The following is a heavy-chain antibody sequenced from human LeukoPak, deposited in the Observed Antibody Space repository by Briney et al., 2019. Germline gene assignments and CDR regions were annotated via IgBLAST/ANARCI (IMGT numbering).Heavy chain of an antibody. CDR1: GYSISSGYY. CDR2: IYHSGSA. CDR3: ARRGSGPCVGAAGYYFDY. D-gene: IGHD6-13*01. Sequence: SETLSLTCTVSGYSISSGYYWGWIRQPPGKGLEWIGSIYHSGSAYYNPSLKSRVTISVDTSKNQFSLKLSSVTAADTAVYYCARRGSGPCVGAAGYYFDYWGQGTLVTVSS. V-gene: IGHV4-38-2*02. J-gene: IGHJ4*02.